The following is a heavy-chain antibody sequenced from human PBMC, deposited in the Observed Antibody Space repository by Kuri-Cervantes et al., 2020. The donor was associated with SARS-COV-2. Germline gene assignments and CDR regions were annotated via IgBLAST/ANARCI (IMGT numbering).Heavy chain of an antibody. CDR1: GGSISSSSYY. V-gene: IGHV4-39*01. Sequence: SETLSLTCTVSGGSISSSSYYWGWIRQPPGKGLEWIGSIYYSGSTYYNPSLKSRVTISVDTSKNQFSLKLSSVTAADTAVYYCAWRIAVAVHVVDYWGQGTLVTVSS. CDR3: AWRIAVAVHVVDY. CDR2: IYYSGST. D-gene: IGHD6-19*01. J-gene: IGHJ4*02.